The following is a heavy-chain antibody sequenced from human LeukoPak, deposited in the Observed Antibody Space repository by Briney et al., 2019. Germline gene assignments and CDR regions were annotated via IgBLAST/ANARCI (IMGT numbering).Heavy chain of an antibody. D-gene: IGHD2-21*01. CDR1: GGSISSGGYY. V-gene: IGHV4-30-2*01. Sequence: PSETLSLTCTVSGGSISSGGYYWSWIRQPPGKGLEWIGYIYHSGSTYYNPSLKSRVTISVDRSKNQFSLKLSSVTAADTAVYYCARGIDAGVDYWGQGTQVTVSS. J-gene: IGHJ4*02. CDR2: IYHSGST. CDR3: ARGIDAGVDY.